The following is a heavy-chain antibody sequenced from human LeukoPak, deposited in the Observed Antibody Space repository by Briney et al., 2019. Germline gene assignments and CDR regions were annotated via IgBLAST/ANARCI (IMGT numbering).Heavy chain of an antibody. CDR2: IKPDGIDK. V-gene: IGHV3-7*01. CDR1: GFTFRNHW. Sequence: PGGSLRLSCVGSGFTFRNHWVNWVRQSPRKGLEWVANIKPDGIDKYYVDSARGRFTVSRDNAKNPAFLQMNSLRAEDTAIYYCATISAQTFDIWGQGTLVSVSS. J-gene: IGHJ3*02. D-gene: IGHD5-24*01. CDR3: ATISAQTFDI.